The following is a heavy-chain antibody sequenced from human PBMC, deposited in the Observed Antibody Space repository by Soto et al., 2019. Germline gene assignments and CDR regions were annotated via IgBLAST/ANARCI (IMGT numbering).Heavy chain of an antibody. CDR3: ARDGMGYCSSTSCYKYYFDY. J-gene: IGHJ4*02. Sequence: QVQLVESGGGVVQPGRSLRLSCAASGFTFSSYAMHWVRQAPGKGLEWVAVISYDGSNKYYADSVKGRFTISRDNSKNTLYLRMNSLRAEDTAVYYCARDGMGYCSSTSCYKYYFDYWGQGTLVTVSS. CDR2: ISYDGSNK. CDR1: GFTFSSYA. D-gene: IGHD2-2*01. V-gene: IGHV3-30-3*01.